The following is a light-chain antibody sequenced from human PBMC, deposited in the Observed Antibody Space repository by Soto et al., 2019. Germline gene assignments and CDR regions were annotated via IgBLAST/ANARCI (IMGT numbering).Light chain of an antibody. CDR1: QSVSSSY. J-gene: IGKJ1*01. Sequence: EIVLTQSPGTLSLSPGERATLSCRASQSVSSSYLAWYQQKPGQAPRLLIYGASSRATGIPDRFSGSGSGTDFTLTISRLEHEEFAVYYCQQYGSSPQWTFGQGTKVEIK. CDR3: QQYGSSPQWT. V-gene: IGKV3-20*01. CDR2: GAS.